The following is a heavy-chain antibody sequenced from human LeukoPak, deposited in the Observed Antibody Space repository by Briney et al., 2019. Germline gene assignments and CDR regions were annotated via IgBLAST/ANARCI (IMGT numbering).Heavy chain of an antibody. D-gene: IGHD3-22*01. CDR1: GFTFSSYA. CDR3: AKVHKEGYDSKPFDY. J-gene: IGHJ4*02. CDR2: ISGSGGST. Sequence: GGSLRLSCAASGFTFSSYAMSWVRQAPGKGLEWVSAISGSGGSTDYADSVKGGFTISRDNSKDTLYLQMNSLRAEDTAVYYCAKVHKEGYDSKPFDYWGQGTLVTVSS. V-gene: IGHV3-23*01.